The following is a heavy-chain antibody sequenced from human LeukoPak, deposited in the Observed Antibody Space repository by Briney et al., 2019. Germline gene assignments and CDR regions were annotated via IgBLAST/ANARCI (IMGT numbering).Heavy chain of an antibody. CDR3: AKETGYDADSPMDY. J-gene: IGHJ4*02. CDR2: ISGSGART. D-gene: IGHD3-3*01. V-gene: IGHV3-23*01. Sequence: PGGSLRLSCAASGFTFSSYAMSWVRQAPGKGLEWVSAISGSGARTYYADSVKGRFTISRDNSKNTLYVQMNSLRAEDTAVYFCAKETGYDADSPMDYWGQGTLVTVSS. CDR1: GFTFSSYA.